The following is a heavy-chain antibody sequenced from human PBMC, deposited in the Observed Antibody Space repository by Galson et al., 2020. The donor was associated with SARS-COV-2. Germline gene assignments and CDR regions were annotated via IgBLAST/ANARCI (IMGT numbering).Heavy chain of an antibody. D-gene: IGHD3-3*01. Sequence: ETSETLSLTCTVSGGSISSSSYYWGWIRQPPGKGLEWIGSIYYSGSTYYNPSLKSRVTISVDTSKNQFSLKLSSVTAADTAVYYCARRSITIFGVVYYGMDVWGQGTTVTVSS. CDR1: GGSISSSSYY. CDR3: ARRSITIFGVVYYGMDV. J-gene: IGHJ6*02. CDR2: IYYSGST. V-gene: IGHV4-39*01.